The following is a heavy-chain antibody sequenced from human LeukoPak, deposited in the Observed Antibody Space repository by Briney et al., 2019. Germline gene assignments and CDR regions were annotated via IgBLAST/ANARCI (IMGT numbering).Heavy chain of an antibody. J-gene: IGHJ6*03. CDR1: GFTFSTYA. V-gene: IGHV3-23*01. D-gene: IGHD3-22*01. CDR2: IGGSDGRT. CDR3: AKDSSSYDWGYMDV. Sequence: PGGSLRLSCAASGFTFSTYAMSWVRQAPGKGLEWVSLIGGSDGRTRYADSVKGRFTISRDNSKNTLYLKMNSLRAEDTAVYYCAKDSSSYDWGYMDVWGKGTTVTISS.